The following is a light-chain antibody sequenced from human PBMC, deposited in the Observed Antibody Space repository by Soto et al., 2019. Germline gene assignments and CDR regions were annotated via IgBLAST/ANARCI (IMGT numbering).Light chain of an antibody. V-gene: IGLV2-14*01. CDR3: SSYTSSSTLVV. J-gene: IGLJ2*01. CDR1: SSDVGGYNY. Sequence: QSVLTQPASVSGSPGQSITISCTGTSSDVGGYNYVSWYQQHPGKAPKLMIYDVTNRPSGVSNRFSGSKSGNTASLTISGLQGEDEADYYCSSYTSSSTLVVFGGGTKVTVL. CDR2: DVT.